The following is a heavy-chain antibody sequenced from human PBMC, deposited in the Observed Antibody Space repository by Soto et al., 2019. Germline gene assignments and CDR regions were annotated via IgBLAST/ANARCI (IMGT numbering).Heavy chain of an antibody. CDR1: GYIFVNYG. CDR3: AMVDNCVTHTPQDV. J-gene: IGHJ6*02. V-gene: IGHV1-18*01. Sequence: QVQLVQSGDEVRKPGSSVKVSCKASGYIFVNYGIAWVRQAPGQGLEWMGWISPYSGNTHYASKVQGRLTMTTDTSTSPDNMHLGSLTSDDTAVYYCAMVDNCVTHTPQDVWGQGTTVTVSS. D-gene: IGHD5-12*01. CDR2: ISPYSGNT.